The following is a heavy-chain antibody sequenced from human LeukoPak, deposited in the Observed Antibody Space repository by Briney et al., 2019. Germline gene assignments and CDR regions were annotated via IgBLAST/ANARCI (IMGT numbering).Heavy chain of an antibody. J-gene: IGHJ4*02. V-gene: IGHV1-18*01. CDR1: GHTFTSYG. CDR2: ISTYNGNT. Sequence: ASVKVSCKASGHTFTSYGINWVRQAPGQGLEWMGWISTYNGNTNYAQKLQGRVTMTTDTSTSTAYMELRSLRSDDTAVYYCARARVIAVAGTAPVDYWGQGTLVTVSS. D-gene: IGHD6-19*01. CDR3: ARARVIAVAGTAPVDY.